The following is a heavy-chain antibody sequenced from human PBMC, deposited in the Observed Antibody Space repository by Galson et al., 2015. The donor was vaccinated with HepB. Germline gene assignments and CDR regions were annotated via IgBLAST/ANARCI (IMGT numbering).Heavy chain of an antibody. Sequence: SLRLSCAASGFTFGDYAMSWFRQAPGKGLEWVGFIRSKAYGGTTEYAASVKGRFTISRDDSKSIAYLQMSSLKTEDTAVYYCTRDLGDFWSGYYWEYYYGMDVWGQGTTVTVSS. CDR2: IRSKAYGGTT. D-gene: IGHD3-3*01. CDR1: GFTFGDYA. V-gene: IGHV3-49*03. CDR3: TRDLGDFWSGYYWEYYYGMDV. J-gene: IGHJ6*02.